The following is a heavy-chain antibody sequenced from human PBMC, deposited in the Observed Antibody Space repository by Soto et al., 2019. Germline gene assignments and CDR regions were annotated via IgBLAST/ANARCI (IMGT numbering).Heavy chain of an antibody. CDR2: IYSGGST. J-gene: IGHJ4*02. V-gene: IGHV3-53*01. Sequence: GSLRLSCAASGFTVSSNYMSWVRQAPGKGLEWVSVIYSGGSTYYADSVKGRFTISRDNSKNTLYLQMNSLRAEDTAVYYCAREGKGDYYGSGSYYYFDYWGQGTLVTVSS. CDR1: GFTVSSNY. D-gene: IGHD3-10*01. CDR3: AREGKGDYYGSGSYYYFDY.